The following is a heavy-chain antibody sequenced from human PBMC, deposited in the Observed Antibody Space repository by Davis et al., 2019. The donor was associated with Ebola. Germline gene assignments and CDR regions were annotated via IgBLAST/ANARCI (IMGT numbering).Heavy chain of an antibody. CDR1: GDTVSVNSGG. CDR2: TYYNSKWYN. CDR3: ARSWFRGSFDY. Sequence: HSQTLSLTCAISGDTVSVNSGGWNCIRQSPSRGLEWLGRTYYNSKWYNDYAVSVKSRITINPDTSRNHFSLQLNSVTPEDTAVYYRARSWFRGSFDYWGQGTPVTVSS. V-gene: IGHV6-1*01. D-gene: IGHD6-13*01. J-gene: IGHJ4*02.